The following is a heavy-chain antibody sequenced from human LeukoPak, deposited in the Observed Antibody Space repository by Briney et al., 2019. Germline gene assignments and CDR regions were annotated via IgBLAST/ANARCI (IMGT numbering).Heavy chain of an antibody. Sequence: GGSLRLSCAASGFTFSSYSRNWVRHAPGKGLGWVSSISSSNIYYADSVKGRFTISRDNAKNSLFLQMNSLRAEDTAVYYGARGWRGLLIHRRGFDYWGQGTLVTVSS. CDR3: ARGWRGLLIHRRGFDY. V-gene: IGHV3-21*01. CDR1: GFTFSSYS. D-gene: IGHD3-3*01. J-gene: IGHJ4*02. CDR2: ISSSNI.